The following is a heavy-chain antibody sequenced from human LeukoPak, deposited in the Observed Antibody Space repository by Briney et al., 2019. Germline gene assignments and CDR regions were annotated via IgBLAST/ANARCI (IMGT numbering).Heavy chain of an antibody. CDR1: GFTFSSYE. J-gene: IGHJ4*02. Sequence: GGSLRLSCAASGFTFSSYEMNWVRQAPGKGLEWVSYISSSGSTIYYADSVKGRFTISRDNAKNSLYLQMNSLRAEDTAVYYCASGGMATIRSFDYWGQGTLVTVSS. D-gene: IGHD5-24*01. CDR2: ISSSGSTI. CDR3: ASGGMATIRSFDY. V-gene: IGHV3-48*03.